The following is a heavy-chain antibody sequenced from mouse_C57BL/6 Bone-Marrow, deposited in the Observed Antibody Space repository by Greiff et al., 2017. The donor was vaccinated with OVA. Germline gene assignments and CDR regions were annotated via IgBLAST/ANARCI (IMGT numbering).Heavy chain of an antibody. Sequence: EVQVVESGPGLVKPSQSVFLSCTVTGISITTGNYRWSWIRQFPGNKLEWIGYIYYSGTITYNQFLTSRTTITRDTPKNQFFLEMNSLTAEDTAAYYCAREREYYFDYWGQGTTLTVSS. V-gene: IGHV3-5*01. CDR3: AREREYYFDY. CDR1: GISITTGNYR. J-gene: IGHJ2*01. CDR2: IYYSGTI.